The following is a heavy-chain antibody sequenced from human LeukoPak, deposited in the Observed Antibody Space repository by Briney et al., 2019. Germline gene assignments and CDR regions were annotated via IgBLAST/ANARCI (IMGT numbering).Heavy chain of an antibody. J-gene: IGHJ5*02. D-gene: IGHD3-9*01. Sequence: PSETLSLTCAVYGGSFSGYYWSWIRQPPGKGLERIGEINHSGSTNYNPSLKSRVTISVDTSKNQFSLKLSSVTAADTAVYYCAGQIDPWAPFDPWGQGTLVTVSS. CDR2: INHSGST. V-gene: IGHV4-34*01. CDR1: GGSFSGYY. CDR3: AGQIDPWAPFDP.